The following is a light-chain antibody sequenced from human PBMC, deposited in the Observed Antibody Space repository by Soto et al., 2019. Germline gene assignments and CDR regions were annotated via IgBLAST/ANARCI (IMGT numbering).Light chain of an antibody. Sequence: DIQLSQSPSFLSASVGDRFTITCLASQGISSYLAWYQQKPGKAPKLLIYTASTLQSGVPSRFSGSESGTEFTLTISSMQPEDFATYYCQQLNNYPPTFGQGTKV. V-gene: IGKV1-9*01. CDR1: QGISSY. CDR2: TAS. J-gene: IGKJ1*01. CDR3: QQLNNYPPT.